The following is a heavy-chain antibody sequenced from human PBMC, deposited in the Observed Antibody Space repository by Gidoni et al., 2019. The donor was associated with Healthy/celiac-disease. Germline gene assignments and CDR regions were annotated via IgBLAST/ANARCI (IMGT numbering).Heavy chain of an antibody. J-gene: IGHJ4*02. D-gene: IGHD3-3*01. CDR2: IDHSGST. CDR3: ARVGGVLRFLEWYNDY. Sequence: QVQLQESGPGLVKPSETLSPTCAVSGYSISSGYYWGWIRQPPGKGLEWIGGIDHSGSTYYNPSLKSRVTISVDTSKNQFSLKLSSVTAADTAVYYCARVGGVLRFLEWYNDYWGQGTLVTVSS. V-gene: IGHV4-38-2*01. CDR1: GYSISSGYY.